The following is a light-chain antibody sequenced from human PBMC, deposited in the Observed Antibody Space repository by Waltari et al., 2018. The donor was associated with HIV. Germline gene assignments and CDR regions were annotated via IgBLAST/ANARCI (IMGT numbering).Light chain of an antibody. J-gene: IGLJ3*02. CDR2: STN. V-gene: IGLV8-61*01. Sequence: QTVVTQEPSFSVSPGGTVTLTCGLSSGSVSTIYYPSWYPQTPGQAPRTLIYSTNTRSSGVPDRFSGSILGNKAALTITGAQADDESDFYCVLYMGSGIWVFGGGTKLTVL. CDR3: VLYMGSGIWV. CDR1: SGSVSTIYY.